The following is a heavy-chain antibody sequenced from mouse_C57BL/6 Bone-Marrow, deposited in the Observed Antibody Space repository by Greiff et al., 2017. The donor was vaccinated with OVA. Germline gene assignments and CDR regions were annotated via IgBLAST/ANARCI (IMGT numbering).Heavy chain of an antibody. V-gene: IGHV1-76*01. Sequence: QVQLQQSGAELVRPGASVKLSCKASGYTFTDYYINWVKQRPGQGLEWIARIYPGSGNTYYNEKLKGKATLTAEKSSSTAYMQLSSLTSEDSAVYFCARWGGLNCGSSPYYFDYWGQGTTLTVSS. CDR2: IYPGSGNT. CDR3: ARWGGLNCGSSPYYFDY. CDR1: GYTFTDYY. D-gene: IGHD1-1*01. J-gene: IGHJ2*01.